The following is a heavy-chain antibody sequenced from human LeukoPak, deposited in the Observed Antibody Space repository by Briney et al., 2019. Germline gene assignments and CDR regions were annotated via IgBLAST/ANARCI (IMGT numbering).Heavy chain of an antibody. J-gene: IGHJ6*03. Sequence: SETLSLTCAVYGGSFSGYYWSWIRQPPGKGLEWIGEINHSGSTNYNPSLKSRVTISVDTSKNQFSLKLSSVTAADTAVYYCARHGPYDSPEQEPQLYYYYYYMDVWGKGTTVTVSS. CDR1: GGSFSGYY. D-gene: IGHD3-22*01. V-gene: IGHV4-34*01. CDR2: INHSGST. CDR3: ARHGPYDSPEQEPQLYYYYYYMDV.